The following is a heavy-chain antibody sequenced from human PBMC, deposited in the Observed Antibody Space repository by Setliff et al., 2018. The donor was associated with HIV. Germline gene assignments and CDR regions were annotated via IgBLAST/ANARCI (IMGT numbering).Heavy chain of an antibody. V-gene: IGHV4-4*08. J-gene: IGHJ4*02. CDR2: IYIGST. D-gene: IGHD2-15*01. CDR1: GGSISSYY. CDR3: ARVDCSGGSCYSPAY. Sequence: PSETLSLTCTVSGGSISSYYWSWIRQPPGKGLEWIGHIYIGSTNYNPSLKSRVTISADTSKNQFSLELSSVTAADTAVYYCARVDCSGGSCYSPAYWGQGTLVTVSS.